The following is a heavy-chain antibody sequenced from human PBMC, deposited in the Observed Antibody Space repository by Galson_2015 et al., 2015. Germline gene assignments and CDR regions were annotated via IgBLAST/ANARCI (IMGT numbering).Heavy chain of an antibody. CDR3: AREGPLPEQWLVPYYFDY. J-gene: IGHJ4*02. CDR2: TYYRSKWYN. V-gene: IGHV6-1*01. Sequence: CAISGDSVSSNSAAWNWIRQSPSRGLEWLGRTYYRSKWYNDYAVSVKSRITINPDTSKNQFSLQLNSVTPEDTAVYYCAREGPLPEQWLVPYYFDYWGQGTLVTVSS. CDR1: GDSVSSNSAA. D-gene: IGHD6-19*01.